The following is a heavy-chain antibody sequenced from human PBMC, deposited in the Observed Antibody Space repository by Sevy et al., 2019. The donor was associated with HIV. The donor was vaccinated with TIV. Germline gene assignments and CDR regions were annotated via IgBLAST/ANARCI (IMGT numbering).Heavy chain of an antibody. J-gene: IGHJ6*02. Sequence: SETLSLTCNVSGGSIRSGCYYWSWIRQPAGKGLEWIGRIYIRGTTNYNPSLKSRITMSVDTSKNQFSLKLSSVTATDTAVYYCARELSDYGMDVWGQGTTVTVSS. V-gene: IGHV4-61*02. CDR2: IYIRGTT. CDR1: GGSIRSGCYY. CDR3: ARELSDYGMDV.